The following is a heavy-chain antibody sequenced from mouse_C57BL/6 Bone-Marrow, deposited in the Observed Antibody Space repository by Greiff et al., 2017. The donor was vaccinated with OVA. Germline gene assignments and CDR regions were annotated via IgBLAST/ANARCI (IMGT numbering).Heavy chain of an antibody. CDR2: IDPEDGDT. CDR3: TTYPGGFRRVDY. Sequence: VQLQQSGAELVRPGASVKLSCTASGFNIKDYYMHWVKQRPEQGLEWIGRIDPEDGDTEYAPKFQGKATMTVDTSSNTAYLQLSSLTSEDTAVYYCTTYPGGFRRVDYWGQGTTLTVSS. J-gene: IGHJ2*01. V-gene: IGHV14-1*01. CDR1: GFNIKDYY.